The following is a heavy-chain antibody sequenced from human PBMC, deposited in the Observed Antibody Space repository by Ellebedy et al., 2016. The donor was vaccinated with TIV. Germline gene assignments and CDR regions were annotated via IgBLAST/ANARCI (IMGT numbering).Heavy chain of an antibody. D-gene: IGHD4/OR15-4a*01. Sequence: GESLKISCAASGFSFSSYGIDWVRQAPGKGLEWVAVISDDGNTKYYADSVKGRFTISRDNSKNTLYLQMDSLGAEDTAVYYCARALDPGANSPMGDYWGQGTLITVSS. V-gene: IGHV3-30*03. CDR1: GFSFSSYG. J-gene: IGHJ4*02. CDR3: ARALDPGANSPMGDY. CDR2: ISDDGNTK.